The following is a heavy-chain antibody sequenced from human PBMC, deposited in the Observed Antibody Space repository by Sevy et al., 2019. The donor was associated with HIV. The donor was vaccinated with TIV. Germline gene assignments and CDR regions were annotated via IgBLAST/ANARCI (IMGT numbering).Heavy chain of an antibody. CDR3: VKGSSSSFFDFWFDP. V-gene: IGHV3-64D*06. J-gene: IGHJ5*02. CDR2: ISSKGGST. CDR1: GFTFSSYA. Sequence: GGSLRLSCSASGFTFSSYAMHWVRQAPGKGLEYVSAISSKGGSTYYAASVKGRFTISRDNSKNTLYLQMSCLRAEDTAVYYCVKGSSSSFFDFWFDPWGQGTLVTVSS. D-gene: IGHD6-6*01.